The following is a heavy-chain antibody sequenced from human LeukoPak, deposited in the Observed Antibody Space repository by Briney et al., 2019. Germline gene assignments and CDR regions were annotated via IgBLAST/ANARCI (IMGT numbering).Heavy chain of an antibody. J-gene: IGHJ4*02. V-gene: IGHV4-61*02. Sequence: SQTLSLTCTVSGGSISNGSYYWSWIRQPAGKGLEWIGRIYTSGSTNYNPSLKSRVTISVDTSKNQFSLKLSSVTAADTAVYYCAREAPPPYYYGSGSYLFDYWGQGTLVTVSS. D-gene: IGHD3-10*01. CDR3: AREAPPPYYYGSGSYLFDY. CDR1: GGSISNGSYY. CDR2: IYTSGST.